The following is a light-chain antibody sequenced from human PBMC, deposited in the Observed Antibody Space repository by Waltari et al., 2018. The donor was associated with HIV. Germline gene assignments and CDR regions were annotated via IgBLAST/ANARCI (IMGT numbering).Light chain of an antibody. Sequence: EIVMTQSPPPLSASPGQRVTLSWTASQSIRAKVAWYQQRPGQAPRLLLYEAATRPTGIPARFSGSGSGTEFTLTISSLQSEDFATYFCQQYDSGPRGITFGQGTMLEI. CDR3: QQYDSGPRGIT. J-gene: IGKJ2*01. CDR1: QSIRAK. CDR2: EAA. V-gene: IGKV3-15*01.